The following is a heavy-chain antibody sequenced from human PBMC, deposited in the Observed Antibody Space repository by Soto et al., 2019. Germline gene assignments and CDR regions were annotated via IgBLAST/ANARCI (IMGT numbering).Heavy chain of an antibody. CDR3: ARVDYGTGGYPFPYFDY. J-gene: IGHJ4*02. CDR2: INPDSGAT. D-gene: IGHD2-8*02. CDR1: GYSFTGYY. V-gene: IGHV1-2*02. Sequence: HEHLVQSGAEVKRPGASLKVSCKASGYSFTGYYIHWVRQAPGQGLEGMGWINPDSGATNYAQSFQGEVTLASDTSTSTAPMDLTSLTSDDTAVYYCARVDYGTGGYPFPYFDYWGQGTLVIVSS.